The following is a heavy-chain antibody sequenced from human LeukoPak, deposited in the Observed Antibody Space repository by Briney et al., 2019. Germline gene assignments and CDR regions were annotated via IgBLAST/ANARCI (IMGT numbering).Heavy chain of an antibody. V-gene: IGHV3-23*01. CDR1: GITLSNYG. Sequence: GGSLRHSCAVSGITLSNYGMSWVRQAPGKGLEWVAGMSDGGGRTNYADSVKGRFTISRDNPKNTLYLQMNSLRAEDTAVYFCAKRGVVIRVILVGFHKEAYYFDSWGQGALVTVSS. D-gene: IGHD3-22*01. J-gene: IGHJ4*02. CDR2: MSDGGGRT. CDR3: AKRGVVIRVILVGFHKEAYYFDS.